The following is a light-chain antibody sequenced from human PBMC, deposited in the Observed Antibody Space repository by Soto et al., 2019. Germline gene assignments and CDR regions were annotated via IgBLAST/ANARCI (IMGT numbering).Light chain of an antibody. Sequence: EIVITQSPATLSVSPGERANLSCRASQSVSSNLAWYQQKPGQDPRLLIYGASSRATGIPDRFSGGGSGTDFTLTISRLETEDFAVYYCQQCGSSPWTFGQGTKVDIK. CDR2: GAS. CDR3: QQCGSSPWT. CDR1: QSVSSN. J-gene: IGKJ1*01. V-gene: IGKV3-20*01.